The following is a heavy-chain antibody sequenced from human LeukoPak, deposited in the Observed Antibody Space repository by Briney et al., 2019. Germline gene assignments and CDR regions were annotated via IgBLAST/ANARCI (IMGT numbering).Heavy chain of an antibody. CDR1: GGSISSYY. V-gene: IGHV4-59*01. CDR2: IYYSGSA. J-gene: IGHJ4*02. CDR3: ARGVYGPRYFDY. D-gene: IGHD3-10*01. Sequence: SETLSLTCTVSGGSISSYYWSWIRQPPGKGLEWIGYIYYSGSANYNPSLKSRVTISVDTSKNQFSLKLSSVTAADTAVYYCARGVYGPRYFDYWGQGTLVTVSS.